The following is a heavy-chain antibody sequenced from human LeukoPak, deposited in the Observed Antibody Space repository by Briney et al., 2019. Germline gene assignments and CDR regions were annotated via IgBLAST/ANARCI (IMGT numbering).Heavy chain of an antibody. CDR1: GYAFTAYY. D-gene: IGHD6-19*01. CDR3: GRDRALAGTAPDAFDI. J-gene: IGHJ3*02. Sequence: ASVKVSCRASGYAFTAYYIHWVRQAPGQGLEWMGWINPNSGDIKYAPKFQGRVTMTRDTSIRTAYLELTRLRSDDSAVYYCGRDRALAGTAPDAFDIWGQGTMVIVSS. CDR2: INPNSGDI. V-gene: IGHV1-2*02.